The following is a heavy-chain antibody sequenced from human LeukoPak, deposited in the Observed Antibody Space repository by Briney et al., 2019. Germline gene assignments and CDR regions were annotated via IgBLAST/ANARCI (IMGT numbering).Heavy chain of an antibody. CDR1: GFTFSSYA. D-gene: IGHD3-22*01. CDR2: ISSNGGST. CDR3: ARGGYYYDSSAFDY. Sequence: GGSLRLSCAASGFTFSSYAMHWVRQAPGKGLEYVSAISSNGGSTYYANSVKGRFTISRDNSKNTLYLQMGSLRAEDMAVYYCARGGYYYDSSAFDYWGQGTPVTVSS. J-gene: IGHJ4*02. V-gene: IGHV3-64*01.